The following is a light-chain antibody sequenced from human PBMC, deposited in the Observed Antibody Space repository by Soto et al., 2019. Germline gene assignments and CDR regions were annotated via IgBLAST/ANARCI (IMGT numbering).Light chain of an antibody. CDR3: CLYRGATTYV. CDR2: EGH. CDR1: SGFVGSFSL. Sequence: QSALAQPASVSGSPGQSITISCTGTSGFVGSFSLVSWYQQHPGKAPKVMTSEGHRRPSGVPDRFSGSTSVNSPSLTISGLHADEEADYYSCLYRGATTYVIGSGTKVTVL. J-gene: IGLJ1*01. V-gene: IGLV2-23*01.